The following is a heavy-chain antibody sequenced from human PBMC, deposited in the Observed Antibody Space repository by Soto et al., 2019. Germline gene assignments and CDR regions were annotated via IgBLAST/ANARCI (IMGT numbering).Heavy chain of an antibody. CDR3: ARAGAKSSITGTTGDYYYGMDV. J-gene: IGHJ6*02. Sequence: SVKVSCKASGGTFSSYAISWVRQAPGQGLEWMGGIIPIFGTANYAQKFQGRVTITADKSTSTAYIELSSLRSEDTAVYYCARAGAKSSITGTTGDYYYGMDVWGQGTTVTVSS. D-gene: IGHD1-7*01. CDR2: IIPIFGTA. CDR1: GGTFSSYA. V-gene: IGHV1-69*06.